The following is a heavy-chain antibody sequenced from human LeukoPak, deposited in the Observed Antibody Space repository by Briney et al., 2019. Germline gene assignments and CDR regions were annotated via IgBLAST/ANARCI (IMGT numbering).Heavy chain of an antibody. Sequence: VASVKVSCKASGGTFSNYAITWVRQAPGQGLEWMGWISAYNGNTNYAQKLQGRVTMTTDTSTSTAYMELRSLRSDDTAVYYCARVRVRGVIITRGNWFDPWGQGTLVTVSS. J-gene: IGHJ5*02. CDR1: GGTFSNYA. D-gene: IGHD3-10*01. V-gene: IGHV1-18*01. CDR2: ISAYNGNT. CDR3: ARVRVRGVIITRGNWFDP.